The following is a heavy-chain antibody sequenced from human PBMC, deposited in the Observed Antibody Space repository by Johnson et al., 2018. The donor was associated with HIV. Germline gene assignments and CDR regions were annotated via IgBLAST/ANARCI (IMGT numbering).Heavy chain of an antibody. CDR2: ISYDGSNK. J-gene: IGHJ3*02. CDR3: ARASDAFDI. CDR1: GFTFRSYW. Sequence: QVQLVESGGGLVQPGGSLRISCAASGFTFRSYWMTWVRQAPGKGLEWVAVISYDGSNKYYADSVKGRFTISRDNSKNTLYLQMNSLRAEDTAVYYCARASDAFDIWGQGTMVTVS. V-gene: IGHV3-30*03.